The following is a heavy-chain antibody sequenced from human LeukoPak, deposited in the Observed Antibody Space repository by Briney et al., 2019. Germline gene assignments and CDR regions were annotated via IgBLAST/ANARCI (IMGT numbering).Heavy chain of an antibody. Sequence: SETLSLTCAVYGESLSAYYWNWIRQSPGEGLEWIGETNPSGSTNYNPSLKSRVTISVDTSKNQFSLTLSSVTAADTAVYYCARGRGLWGQGTTVTVSS. CDR3: ARGRGL. CDR1: GESLSAYY. J-gene: IGHJ6*02. V-gene: IGHV4-34*01. CDR2: TNPSGST.